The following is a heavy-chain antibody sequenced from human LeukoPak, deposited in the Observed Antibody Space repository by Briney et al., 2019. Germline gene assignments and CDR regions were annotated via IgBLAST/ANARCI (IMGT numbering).Heavy chain of an antibody. Sequence: GGSLRLSCAASGFTFSTYAMSWVRQAPGKGLEWVSTISRSGGSTYYADYVKGRFTISRDNSKNTLYLQMNRLRAEDTAIYYCAKGQDYGDYILGYYFDYWGQGTLVTVSS. CDR1: GFTFSTYA. CDR3: AKGQDYGDYILGYYFDY. J-gene: IGHJ4*02. V-gene: IGHV3-23*01. D-gene: IGHD4-17*01. CDR2: ISRSGGST.